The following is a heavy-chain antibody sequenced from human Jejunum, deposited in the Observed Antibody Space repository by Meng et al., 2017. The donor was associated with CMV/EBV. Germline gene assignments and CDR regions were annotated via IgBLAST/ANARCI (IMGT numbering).Heavy chain of an antibody. J-gene: IGHJ2*01. D-gene: IGHD7-27*01. CDR1: GCSISSSSYY. Sequence: HLHVKGPGPGRLKTAGPLSLTCTVSGCSISSSSYYWGWIRQPPGKGLEWIGSIYYSGSTYYNPSLKSRVTISVDTSKNQFSLKLSSVTAADTAVYYCASPLGILGIVDLWGRGTLVTVSS. CDR2: IYYSGST. CDR3: ASPLGILGIVDL. V-gene: IGHV4-39*01.